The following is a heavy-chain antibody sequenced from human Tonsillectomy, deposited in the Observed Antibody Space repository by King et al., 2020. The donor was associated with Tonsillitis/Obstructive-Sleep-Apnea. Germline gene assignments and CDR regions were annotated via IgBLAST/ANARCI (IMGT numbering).Heavy chain of an antibody. J-gene: IGHJ6*02. CDR3: AKDLSDCSTTSFYFGKYFYFGMDV. V-gene: IGHV3-30*18. Sequence: VQLVESGGGVVQPGRSLRLSCAASGFTFSSYGMHWVRQAPGKGLEWVTSMSYDGSDKYYADSVKGRFTISRDSSKNTLYLQMSSLRAEDTAVYYCAKDLSDCSTTSFYFGKYFYFGMDVWGQGTTVTVSS. D-gene: IGHD2-2*01. CDR1: GFTFSSYG. CDR2: MSYDGSDK.